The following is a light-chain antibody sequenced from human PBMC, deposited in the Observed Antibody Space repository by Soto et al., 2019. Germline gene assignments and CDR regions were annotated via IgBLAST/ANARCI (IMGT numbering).Light chain of an antibody. J-gene: IGKJ4*01. CDR3: QHYVLSPA. CDR1: QSVSSSY. CDR2: GAS. Sequence: EIVLTQSPGTLSLSPGERATLSCRASQSVSSSYLAWYQQKPGQAPRLLIYGASSRATGIPDRFSGSGYGTDFPLTISILEHEDFAVYYCQHYVLSPAFGGGTKVDI. V-gene: IGKV3-20*01.